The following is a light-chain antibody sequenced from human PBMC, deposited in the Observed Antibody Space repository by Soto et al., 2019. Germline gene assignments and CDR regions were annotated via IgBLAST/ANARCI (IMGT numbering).Light chain of an antibody. CDR1: GSNIGAGFD. J-gene: IGLJ3*02. Sequence: QSVLTQPPSVSGAPGQRVAISCTGSGSNIGAGFDVHWYQQLPGTAPQLLIYGNNNRPSGVPDRFFGSKSGTSASLAITGLQAEDEADYYCQSYDSYLSWVFGGGTKLTVL. V-gene: IGLV1-40*01. CDR3: QSYDSYLSWV. CDR2: GNN.